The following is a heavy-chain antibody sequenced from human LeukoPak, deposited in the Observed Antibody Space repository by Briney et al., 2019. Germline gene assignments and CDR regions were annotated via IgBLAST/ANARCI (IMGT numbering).Heavy chain of an antibody. V-gene: IGHV3-21*01. CDR2: ISSSSSYI. Sequence: PWGSLRLSCAASGFTFSSYSMNWVRQAPGKGLEWVSSISSSSSYIYYADSVKGRFTISRDNAKNSLYLQMNSLRAEDTAVYYRAKDVGYCSGGSCRTSGWFDPWGQGTLVTVSS. CDR3: AKDVGYCSGGSCRTSGWFDP. CDR1: GFTFSSYS. D-gene: IGHD2-15*01. J-gene: IGHJ5*02.